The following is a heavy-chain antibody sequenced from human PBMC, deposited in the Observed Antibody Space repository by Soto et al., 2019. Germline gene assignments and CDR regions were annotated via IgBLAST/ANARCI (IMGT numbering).Heavy chain of an antibody. CDR1: GGSISSGGYS. CDR2: IYHSGST. J-gene: IGHJ4*02. CDR3: GRSYSDYVHFDY. V-gene: IGHV4-30-2*01. D-gene: IGHD4-17*01. Sequence: SETLSLTCAVSGGSISSGGYSWSWIRQPPGKGLEWIGYIYHSGSTYYNPSLKSRVTISVHRSKNQFSLKLSSVTAADTAVYYCGRSYSDYVHFDYWGQGTLVTVSS.